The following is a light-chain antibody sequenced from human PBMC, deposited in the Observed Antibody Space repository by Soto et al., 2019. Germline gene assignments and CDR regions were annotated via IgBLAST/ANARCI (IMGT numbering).Light chain of an antibody. V-gene: IGKV1-8*01. J-gene: IGKJ1*01. CDR1: QGISSY. CDR2: AAS. Sequence: AIRMSQSPASLSASTGERVTRTCRASQGISSYLAWYQQKPGKAPKLLIYAASTLQSGVPSRFSGSGSGTDFTLTISSLQPEDFATYYCQQHNGYSERMFGQGTKVDIK. CDR3: QQHNGYSERM.